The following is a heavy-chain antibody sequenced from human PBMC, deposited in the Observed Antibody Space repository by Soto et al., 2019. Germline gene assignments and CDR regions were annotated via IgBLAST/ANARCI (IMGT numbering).Heavy chain of an antibody. J-gene: IGHJ4*02. V-gene: IGHV3-30-3*01. CDR2: ISYDGSNK. CDR1: GFTFSSYA. D-gene: IGHD3-10*01. Sequence: GGSLRLSCAASGFTFSSYAMHWVRQAPGKGLEWVAVISYDGSNKYYADSVKGRFTISRDNSKNTLYLQMNSLRAEDTAVYYCARAPYYGSGRRTYFDYWGQGTLVTVSS. CDR3: ARAPYYGSGRRTYFDY.